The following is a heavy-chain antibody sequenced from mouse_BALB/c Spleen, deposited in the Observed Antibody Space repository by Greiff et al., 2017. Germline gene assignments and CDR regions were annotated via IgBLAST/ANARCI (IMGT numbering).Heavy chain of an antibody. Sequence: EVKLVESGGGLVQPGGSRKLSCAASGFTFSDYGMAWVRQAPGKGPEWVAFISNLAYSIYYADTVTGRFTISRENAKNTLYLEMSSLRSEDTAMYYCARDGYEAYWGQGTLVTVSA. CDR1: GFTFSDYG. D-gene: IGHD2-2*01. CDR3: ARDGYEAY. V-gene: IGHV5-15*02. J-gene: IGHJ3*01. CDR2: ISNLAYSI.